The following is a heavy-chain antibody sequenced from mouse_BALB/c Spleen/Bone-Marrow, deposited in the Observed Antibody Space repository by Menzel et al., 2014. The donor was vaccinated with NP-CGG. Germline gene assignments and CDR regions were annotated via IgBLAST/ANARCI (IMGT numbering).Heavy chain of an antibody. J-gene: IGHJ2*01. CDR3: TRGWDGYYFDY. V-gene: IGHV1-69*01. D-gene: IGHD4-1*01. CDR1: GYTFTDYW. CDR2: IDTSDTYT. Sequence: VKLVESGAELVMPGASVKMSCKASGYTFTDYWTHWVKQRPGQGLEWIGAIDTSDTYTNYNQKFKGKATLTVDESSSTAYMQLSSLTSEDSAVYFCTRGWDGYYFDYWGQGTTLTVSS.